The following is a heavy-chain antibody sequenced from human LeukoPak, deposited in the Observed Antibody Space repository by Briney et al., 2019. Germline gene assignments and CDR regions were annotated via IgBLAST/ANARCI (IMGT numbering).Heavy chain of an antibody. CDR2: INHSGST. CDR1: GESFSGYY. D-gene: IGHD2-2*02. Sequence: SETLSLTCAVYGESFSGYYWSWIRQPPGKGLEWIGEINHSGSTNYNPSLKSRVTISVDTSKNQFSLKLSSVTAADTAVYYCARDPIVVVPAAIDWGQGTLVTVSS. J-gene: IGHJ4*02. V-gene: IGHV4-34*01. CDR3: ARDPIVVVPAAID.